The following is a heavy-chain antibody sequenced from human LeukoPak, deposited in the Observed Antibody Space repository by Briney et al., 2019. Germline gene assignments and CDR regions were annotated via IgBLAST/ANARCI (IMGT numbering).Heavy chain of an antibody. V-gene: IGHV4-59*06. D-gene: IGHD1-14*01. CDR1: GGSISSYY. CDR3: ARVGTAGGNYFDY. Sequence: SETLSLTCTVSGGSISSYYWSWIRQHPGKGLEWIGYIYYSGSTYYNPSLKSRVTISVDTSKNQFSLKLSSVTAADTAVYYCARVGTAGGNYFDYWGQGTLVTVSS. J-gene: IGHJ4*02. CDR2: IYYSGST.